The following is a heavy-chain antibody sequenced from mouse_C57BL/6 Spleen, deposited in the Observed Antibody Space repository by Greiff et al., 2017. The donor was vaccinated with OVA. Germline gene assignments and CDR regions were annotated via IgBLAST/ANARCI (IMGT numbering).Heavy chain of an antibody. Sequence: VQLQESGAELMKPGASVKLSCKATGYTFTGYWIEWVKQRPGHGLEWIGEILPGSGSTNHNEKFKGKATFTADTSSNTAYMQLSSLTTEDSAIYYCARGHGSSYFDYWGQGTTLTVSS. CDR1: GYTFTGYW. V-gene: IGHV1-9*01. CDR3: ARGHGSSYFDY. J-gene: IGHJ2*01. CDR2: ILPGSGST. D-gene: IGHD1-1*01.